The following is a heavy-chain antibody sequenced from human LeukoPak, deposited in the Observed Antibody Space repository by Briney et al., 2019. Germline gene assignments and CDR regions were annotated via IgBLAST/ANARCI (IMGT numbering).Heavy chain of an antibody. CDR1: GFTVSTNY. V-gene: IGHV3-53*01. J-gene: IGHJ4*02. CDR3: ARAAYDSDSYIVNHDH. Sequence: GALRLSCAASGFTVSTNYMSWVRQAPGKGLEWVSVIFRDDTTYYADSVKGRFTISRDNSKNTLYLQTNSLRAEDTAVYFCARAAYDSDSYIVNHDHWGQGTLVTVSS. CDR2: IFRDDTT. D-gene: IGHD3-22*01.